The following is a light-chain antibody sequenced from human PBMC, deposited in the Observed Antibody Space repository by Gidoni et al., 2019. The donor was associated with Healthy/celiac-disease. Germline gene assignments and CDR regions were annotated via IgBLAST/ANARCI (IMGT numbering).Light chain of an antibody. V-gene: IGKV3-20*01. J-gene: IGKJ1*01. CDR2: GAS. CDR3: QQYGSSPWT. Sequence: ELVFTQSPGTLSLSPGERATLSCRASQSVSSSYLAWYQQKPGQAPRLLFYGASSRATGIPDRFSGSGSETDFTLTISRLEPEDFAVYYCQQYGSSPWTFGQGTKVEIK. CDR1: QSVSSSY.